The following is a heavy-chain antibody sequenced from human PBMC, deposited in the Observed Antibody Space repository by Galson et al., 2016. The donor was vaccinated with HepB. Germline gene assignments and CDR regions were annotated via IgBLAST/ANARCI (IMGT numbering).Heavy chain of an antibody. J-gene: IGHJ4*02. Sequence: SVKVSCTASGYSFTSYYMHWIRQAPGQGLEWMGCISPKSGDTKYVQKFQGRVTMTTDTSISTAYMEVRRLRSDDTAVYYWARGHRYSYVESWGQGTLVTVSS. CDR1: GYSFTSYY. CDR2: ISPKSGDT. D-gene: IGHD5-18*01. CDR3: ARGHRYSYVES. V-gene: IGHV1-2*02.